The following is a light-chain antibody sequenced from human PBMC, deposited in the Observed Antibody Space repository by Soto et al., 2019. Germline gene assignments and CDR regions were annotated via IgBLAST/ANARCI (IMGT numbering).Light chain of an antibody. CDR2: EVT. CDR3: SSYAASNNFYFV. J-gene: IGLJ3*02. Sequence: QSVLTQPPSASGSPGQSVTISCTGTSSDVGGYNYVSWYQQYPGRAPKLMIYEVTKRPSGVPDRFSGSKSGNTASLTVSGLQAEDEADYYCSSYAASNNFYFVFGGVTKRTVL. CDR1: SSDVGGYNY. V-gene: IGLV2-8*01.